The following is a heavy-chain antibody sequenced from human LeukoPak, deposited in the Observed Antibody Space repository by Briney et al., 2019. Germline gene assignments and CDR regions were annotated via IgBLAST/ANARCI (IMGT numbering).Heavy chain of an antibody. Sequence: PGGSLRLSCAASGFTFSSYWMSWVRQAPGKGLEWVANIKQDGSEKYYVDSVKGRFTISRDNAKNSLYLQMNGLRAEDTAVYYCARDLRGNWFDPWGQGTLVTVSS. CDR1: GFTFSSYW. CDR2: IKQDGSEK. V-gene: IGHV3-7*01. CDR3: ARDLRGNWFDP. J-gene: IGHJ5*02. D-gene: IGHD3-10*01.